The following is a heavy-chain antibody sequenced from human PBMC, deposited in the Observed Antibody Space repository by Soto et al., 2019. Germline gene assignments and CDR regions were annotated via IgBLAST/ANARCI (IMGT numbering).Heavy chain of an antibody. J-gene: IGHJ4*02. CDR1: GVTFSNAW. V-gene: IGHV3-15*07. CDR3: TSCSSGYRRIDY. D-gene: IGHD3-22*01. Sequence: GGSLRLSCAAPGVTFSNAWMNWVRQAPGKGLEWVGRIKSKTDGGRTDYAAAVKGRFTISRDDSKNTLYLQMNSLKTEDTAVYYCTSCSSGYRRIDYWGQGTQVPVSS. CDR2: IKSKTDGGRT.